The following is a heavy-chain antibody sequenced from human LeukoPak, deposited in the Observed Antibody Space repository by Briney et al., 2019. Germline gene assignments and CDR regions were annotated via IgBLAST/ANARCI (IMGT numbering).Heavy chain of an antibody. CDR1: GGSISGSINY. CDR3: ARRARATAGGDYFDY. V-gene: IGHV4-61*05. D-gene: IGHD6-13*01. CDR2: IYYSGNT. J-gene: IGHJ4*02. Sequence: SETLSLTCTVSGGSISGSINYWTWIRQPPGKGLEWIGYIYYSGNTNYNPSLKSRVTISLDTSRNQFSLKLSSVTAADTAVYFCARRARATAGGDYFDYWGQGTLVTVSS.